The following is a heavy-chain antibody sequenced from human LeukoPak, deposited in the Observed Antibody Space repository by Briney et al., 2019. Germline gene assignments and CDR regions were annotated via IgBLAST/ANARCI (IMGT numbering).Heavy chain of an antibody. J-gene: IGHJ3*02. V-gene: IGHV1-69*05. CDR3: ARSIVVVIRGEIGAFDI. Sequence: EASVKVSCKASGGTFSSYAISWVRQAPGQGLEWMGRIIPIFGTANYAQKFQGRVTITTDESTSTAYMELSSLRSEDTAVYYCARSIVVVIRGEIGAFDIWGQGTMVTVSS. CDR2: IIPIFGTA. CDR1: GGTFSSYA. D-gene: IGHD2-21*01.